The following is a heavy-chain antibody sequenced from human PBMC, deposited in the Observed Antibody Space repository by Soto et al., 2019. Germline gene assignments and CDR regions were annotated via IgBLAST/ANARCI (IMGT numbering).Heavy chain of an antibody. Sequence: QVQLVQSGPEVRKPGAPGSLSGPTSGNNFNNNYIHGGEQAPGQGLGWMGIINLRGGTTEYAHKFRGRVTVTGDTSTRTAYMELSSLRSEDTAVYFCARGPDDSDVPRWDHWGQGTLITVSS. CDR3: ARGPDDSDVPRWDH. CDR2: INLRGGTT. V-gene: IGHV1-46*02. J-gene: IGHJ4*02. CDR1: GNNFNNNY. D-gene: IGHD4-17*01.